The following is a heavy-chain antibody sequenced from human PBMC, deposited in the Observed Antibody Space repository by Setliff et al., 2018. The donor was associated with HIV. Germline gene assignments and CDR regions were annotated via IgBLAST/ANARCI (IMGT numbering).Heavy chain of an antibody. Sequence: PGGSLRLSCAASGFTFSSYSMNWVRQAPGKGLEWVSYISSSSSTTYYADSVKGRFTISRDNAKNSLYLQMNSLRAEDTAVYYCARDSGGWYPTGDYYYYYMDVWGKGTTVTVSS. D-gene: IGHD6-19*01. CDR3: ARDSGGWYPTGDYYYYYMDV. CDR2: ISSSSSTT. V-gene: IGHV3-48*01. CDR1: GFTFSSYS. J-gene: IGHJ6*03.